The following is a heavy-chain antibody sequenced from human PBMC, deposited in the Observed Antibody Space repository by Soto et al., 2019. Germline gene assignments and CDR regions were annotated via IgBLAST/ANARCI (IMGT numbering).Heavy chain of an antibody. CDR3: ARGQWGLDV. CDR2: IKQDGSEK. CDR1: GFTFSSYW. Sequence: EVQLVESGGGLVQPGGSLRLSCAASGFTFSSYWMSWVRQVPGKGLEWVAKIKQDGSEKYYVDSVKGRFTISRDNAKNSLHLQMNSLRAEDTAVYYCARGQWGLDVWGQGTTVTVSS. V-gene: IGHV3-7*01. J-gene: IGHJ6*02. D-gene: IGHD6-19*01.